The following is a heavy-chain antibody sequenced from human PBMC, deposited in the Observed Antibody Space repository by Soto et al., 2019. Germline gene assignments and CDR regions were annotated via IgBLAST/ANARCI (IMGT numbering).Heavy chain of an antibody. J-gene: IGHJ3*02. CDR2: IYHSGST. D-gene: IGHD4-17*01. CDR3: ASIYGDGAFEI. CDR1: GGSISSGGYS. V-gene: IGHV4-30-2*01. Sequence: QLQLQESGSGLVKPSQTLSLTCAVSGGSISSGGYSWSWIRQPPGKGLEGIGYIYHSGSTYYNPPLESRVTISVDRSKNQFSPKLRSVTAADTAVYDGASIYGDGAFEIWCQGTMVTVSS.